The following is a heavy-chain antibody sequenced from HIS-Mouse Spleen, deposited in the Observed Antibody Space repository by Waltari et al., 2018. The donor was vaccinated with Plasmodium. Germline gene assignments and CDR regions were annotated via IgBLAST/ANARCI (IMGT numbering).Heavy chain of an antibody. CDR1: GGSFRGYY. CDR3: ASSGSGSYYY. Sequence: QVQLQQWGAGLLKPSETLSLTCAVYGGSFRGYYWSWIRQPQGKGLAWIGEINHSGSTNYNPSLKSRVTISVDTSKNQFSLKLSSVTAADTAVYYCASSGSGSYYYWGQGTLVTVSS. D-gene: IGHD3-10*01. CDR2: INHSGST. J-gene: IGHJ4*02. V-gene: IGHV4-34*01.